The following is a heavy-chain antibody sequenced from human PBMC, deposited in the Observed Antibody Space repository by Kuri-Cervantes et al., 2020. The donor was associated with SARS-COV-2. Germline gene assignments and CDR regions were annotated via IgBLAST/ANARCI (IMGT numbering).Heavy chain of an antibody. CDR1: GGSISSHY. CDR3: ARQNPYYDFWSGYSPYNWFDP. CDR2: IYYSGST. D-gene: IGHD3-3*01. J-gene: IGHJ5*02. V-gene: IGHV4-59*08. Sequence: GSLRLSCTVSGGSISSHYWSWIRQPPGKGLEWIGYIYYSGSTNYNPSLKSRVTISVDTSKNQFSLKLSSVTAADTAVYYCARQNPYYDFWSGYSPYNWFDPWGQGTLVTVSS.